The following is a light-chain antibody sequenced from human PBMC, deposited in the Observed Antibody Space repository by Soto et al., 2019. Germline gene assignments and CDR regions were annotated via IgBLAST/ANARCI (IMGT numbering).Light chain of an antibody. Sequence: QSVLTQPPSVSGSPGQSVTISCTGTSXDFVTYNRVSWYQQPPGTAPKLIVYEASNRPSGVPDRFSGSKSGSTASLTISGLQAADEADYYCSLYTSENTYVFGTGTKSPS. J-gene: IGLJ1*01. CDR2: EAS. CDR3: SLYTSENTYV. V-gene: IGLV2-18*01. CDR1: SXDFVTYNR.